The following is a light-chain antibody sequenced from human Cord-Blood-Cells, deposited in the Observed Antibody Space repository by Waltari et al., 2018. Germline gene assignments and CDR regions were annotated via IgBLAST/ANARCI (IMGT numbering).Light chain of an antibody. CDR2: WAA. J-gene: IGKJ2*01. Sequence: DIVMTQSPDSLAVSLGERATINCKSSQSVLYSSNNKNYLAWYQQKPGQPPKLLIYWAATRESGVPDRFSVSWSGTDFTLTISSLQTEDVAVYYCQQYYSTPYTFGQGTKLEIK. V-gene: IGKV4-1*01. CDR3: QQYYSTPYT. CDR1: QSVLYSSNNKNY.